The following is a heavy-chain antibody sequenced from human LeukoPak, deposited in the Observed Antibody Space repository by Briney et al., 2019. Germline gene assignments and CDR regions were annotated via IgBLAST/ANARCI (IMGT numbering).Heavy chain of an antibody. Sequence: GGSLRLSCTASGLTFSSYSMNWVRQAPGKGLEWVSSISSSSSYIDYADSMKGRFTISRDNARSSLYLQMNSLRAEDTALYYCAQGLYGAAYWGQGTLVTVSS. D-gene: IGHD4-17*01. V-gene: IGHV3-21*01. CDR2: ISSSSSYI. J-gene: IGHJ4*02. CDR3: AQGLYGAAY. CDR1: GLTFSSYS.